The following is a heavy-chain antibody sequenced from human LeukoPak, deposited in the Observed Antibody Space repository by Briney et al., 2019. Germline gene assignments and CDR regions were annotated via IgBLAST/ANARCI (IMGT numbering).Heavy chain of an antibody. D-gene: IGHD3-22*01. CDR3: AKSLSVTMIVPNWFDP. CDR2: ISGSGGSS. Sequence: GGSLRLSCAASGFTFSSYAMTWVRQAPGKGLEWVSFISGSGGSSYYADSVKGRFTISRDNSKNTLYLQMNSLRAEDTAVYYCAKSLSVTMIVPNWFDPWGQGTLVIVSS. V-gene: IGHV3-23*01. CDR1: GFTFSSYA. J-gene: IGHJ5*02.